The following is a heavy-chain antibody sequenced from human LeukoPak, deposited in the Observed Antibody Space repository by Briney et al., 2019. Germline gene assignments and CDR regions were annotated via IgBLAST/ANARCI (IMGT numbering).Heavy chain of an antibody. CDR2: ISAYNGNT. CDR3: ARNIVVVPAAIFDYYYYYMDV. D-gene: IGHD2-2*02. Sequence: ASVKVSCKASGYTFTSYGISWVRQAPGQGREWMGWISAYNGNTNYAQKLQGRVTMTTDTSTSAAYMELRSLRSDDTAVYYCARNIVVVPAAIFDYYYYYMDVWGKGTTVTVSS. V-gene: IGHV1-18*01. J-gene: IGHJ6*03. CDR1: GYTFTSYG.